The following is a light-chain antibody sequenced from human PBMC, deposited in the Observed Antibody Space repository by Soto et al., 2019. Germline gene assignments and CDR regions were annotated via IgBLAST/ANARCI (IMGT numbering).Light chain of an antibody. CDR1: QSVSNNY. CDR3: QQYGTSEII. J-gene: IGKJ5*01. Sequence: EIVLTQTPGTLSLSPGERATLSCRASQSVSNNYLAWYQQKPGQAPRLLIYDTSSRATGVPDRYSASGSGTDFTLTISRLEPEDFAVFFCQQYGTSEIIFGQGRRLEI. V-gene: IGKV3-20*01. CDR2: DTS.